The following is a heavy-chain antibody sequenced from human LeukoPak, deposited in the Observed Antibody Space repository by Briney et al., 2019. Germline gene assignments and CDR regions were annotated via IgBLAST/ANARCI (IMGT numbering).Heavy chain of an antibody. CDR3: AKGPHQWLVTGAFDI. J-gene: IGHJ3*02. V-gene: IGHV3-30*18. CDR1: GFTFSSYG. CDR2: ISYDGSNK. Sequence: GGSLRLSCAASGFTFSSYGMHWVRQAPGKGLEWVAVISYDGSNKYYADSVKGRFTISRDNSKNTLYLQMNSLRAEDTAVYYCAKGPHQWLVTGAFDIWGQGTMVTVSS. D-gene: IGHD6-19*01.